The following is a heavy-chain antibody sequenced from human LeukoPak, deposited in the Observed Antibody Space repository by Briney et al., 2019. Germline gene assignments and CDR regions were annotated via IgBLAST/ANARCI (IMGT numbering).Heavy chain of an antibody. CDR2: ISGSGGST. J-gene: IGHJ4*02. Sequence: SGGSLRLSCAASGFTFSSYAMSWVRQAPGKGLEWVSAISGSGGSTYYADSVKGRFTISRDNSKNTLYLRMNSLRAEDTAVYYCAKSPGRYDFWSGYLPDVLDYWGQGTLVTVSS. V-gene: IGHV3-23*01. CDR1: GFTFSSYA. D-gene: IGHD3-3*01. CDR3: AKSPGRYDFWSGYLPDVLDY.